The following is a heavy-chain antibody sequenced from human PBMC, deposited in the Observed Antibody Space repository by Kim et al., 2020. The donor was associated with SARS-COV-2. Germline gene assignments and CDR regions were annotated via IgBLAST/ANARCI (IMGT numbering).Heavy chain of an antibody. CDR2: IYYSGNT. CDR1: GGSISRSTYY. V-gene: IGHV4-39*02. CDR3: ARLSPRLQHPYYGMDV. J-gene: IGHJ6*01. D-gene: IGHD5-12*01. Sequence: SETLSLTCTVSGGSISRSTYYWGWIRQSPGKGLEWIGNIYYSGNTYYNASLQSRVTMSVDTSKNHFSVKLSSVTAADTAVYYCARLSPRLQHPYYGMDVWGQGTTVTVSS.